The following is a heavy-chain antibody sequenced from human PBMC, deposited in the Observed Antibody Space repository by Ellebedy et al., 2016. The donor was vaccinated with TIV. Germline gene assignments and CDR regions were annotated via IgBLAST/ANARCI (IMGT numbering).Heavy chain of an antibody. CDR3: ASGYVVPATYYYGMDV. CDR2: ISAYNGNT. J-gene: IGHJ6*02. V-gene: IGHV1-18*01. CDR1: GYTFTSYG. D-gene: IGHD2-2*01. Sequence: ASVKVSXXASGYTFTSYGISWVRQAPGQGLEWMGWISAYNGNTNYAQKLQGRVTMTTDTSTSTAYMELRSLRSDDTAVYYCASGYVVPATYYYGMDVWGQGTTVTVSS.